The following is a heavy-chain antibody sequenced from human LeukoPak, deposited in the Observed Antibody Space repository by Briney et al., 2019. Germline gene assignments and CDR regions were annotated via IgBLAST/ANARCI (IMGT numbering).Heavy chain of an antibody. CDR1: GGSLSSYY. CDR3: ARQPSLHYGDYYYFDY. V-gene: IGHV4-59*08. J-gene: IGHJ4*02. Sequence: SETLSLTCTVSGGSLSSYYWSWIRQPPGKGLEWIGYIYYSGSTNYNPSLKSRVTISVDTSKNQFSLKLSSVTAADTAVYYCARQPSLHYGDYYYFDYWGQGTLVTVSS. D-gene: IGHD4-17*01. CDR2: IYYSGST.